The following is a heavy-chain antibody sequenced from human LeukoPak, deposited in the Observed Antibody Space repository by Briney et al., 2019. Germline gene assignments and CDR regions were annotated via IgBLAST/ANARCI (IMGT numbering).Heavy chain of an antibody. Sequence: PGGSLRLSCAASGFTFSSYGMHWVRQAPGKGLEGVAVISYDGSNKYYADSVKGRFTISRDNSKNTLYLQMNSLRAEDTAVYYCAKSSDYYGSGSFYFDYWGQGTLVTVSS. CDR1: GFTFSSYG. CDR2: ISYDGSNK. D-gene: IGHD3-10*01. CDR3: AKSSDYYGSGSFYFDY. J-gene: IGHJ4*02. V-gene: IGHV3-30*18.